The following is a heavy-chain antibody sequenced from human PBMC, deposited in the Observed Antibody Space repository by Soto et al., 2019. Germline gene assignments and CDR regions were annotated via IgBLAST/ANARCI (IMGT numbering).Heavy chain of an antibody. D-gene: IGHD2-15*01. CDR2: ITGDGRTT. CDR1: GFAFDNYG. Sequence: GGSLRLSCAASGFAFDNYGMHWVRQPPGKGLEWVSGITGDGRTTQYADSVKGRFTASRDNAKSTLYLQMNSLRAEDTAVYYCARDLRFCSGGSCYHAYAYYAMEVWGQGTTVTVSS. CDR3: ARDLRFCSGGSCYHAYAYYAMEV. V-gene: IGHV3-74*03. J-gene: IGHJ6*02.